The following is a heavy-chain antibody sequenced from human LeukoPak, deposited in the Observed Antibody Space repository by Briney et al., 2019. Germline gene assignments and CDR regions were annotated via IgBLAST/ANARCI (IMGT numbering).Heavy chain of an antibody. CDR2: ISSTSGDV. D-gene: IGHD2-15*01. CDR1: GFTFSSYW. Sequence: PGGSLRLSCAASGFTFSSYWMNWVRQAPGKGLEWVSHISSTSGDVYYADSVKGRFTISRNNAKNSLYLQMNSLRVEDTAIYYCAQKGGTDHWGQGTLVTVSS. CDR3: AQKGGTDH. V-gene: IGHV3-48*01. J-gene: IGHJ4*02.